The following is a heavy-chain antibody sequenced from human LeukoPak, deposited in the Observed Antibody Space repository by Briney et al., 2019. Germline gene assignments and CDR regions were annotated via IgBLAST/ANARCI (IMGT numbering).Heavy chain of an antibody. Sequence: GGSLRLSCAASGFTFSSYAMHWVRQAPGKGLEWVAVISYDGSNKYYADSVKGRFTISRDNSKNTLYLQMNSPRAEDTAVYYCVRSVCSGGSCNYYYYGMDVWGKGTTVTVSS. D-gene: IGHD2-15*01. CDR3: VRSVCSGGSCNYYYYGMDV. V-gene: IGHV3-30*04. CDR1: GFTFSSYA. CDR2: ISYDGSNK. J-gene: IGHJ6*04.